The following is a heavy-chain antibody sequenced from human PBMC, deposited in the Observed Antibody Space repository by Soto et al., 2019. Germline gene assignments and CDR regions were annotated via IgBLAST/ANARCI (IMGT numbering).Heavy chain of an antibody. Sequence: PSETLSLTCAVYGGSFSGYYWSWIRQPPGKGLEWIGEINHSGSTNYNPSLKSRVTISVDTSKNQFSLKLSSVTAADTAVYYCARGRVLRTSHRYFDYWGQGTLVTVSS. D-gene: IGHD2-2*01. CDR3: ARGRVLRTSHRYFDY. J-gene: IGHJ4*02. V-gene: IGHV4-34*01. CDR2: INHSGST. CDR1: GGSFSGYY.